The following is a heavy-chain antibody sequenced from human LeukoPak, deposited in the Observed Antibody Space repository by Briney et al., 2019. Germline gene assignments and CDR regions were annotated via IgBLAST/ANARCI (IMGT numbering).Heavy chain of an antibody. D-gene: IGHD3-9*01. CDR3: AKGGLRYFDWLLYADY. V-gene: IGHV3-23*01. CDR2: ISGSGGST. J-gene: IGHJ4*02. Sequence: GGSLRLSCAASGFTFSSYGMSWVRQAPGKGLEWVSAISGSGGSTYYADSVKGRFTISRDNSKNTLYLQMNSLRAEDAAVYYCAKGGLRYFDWLLYADYWGQGTLVTVSS. CDR1: GFTFSSYG.